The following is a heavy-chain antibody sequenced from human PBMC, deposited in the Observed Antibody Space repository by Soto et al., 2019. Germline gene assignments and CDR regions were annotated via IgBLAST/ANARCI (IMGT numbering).Heavy chain of an antibody. CDR3: ARLGFVGEGDF. CDR1: GFTFSRYW. J-gene: IGHJ4*02. V-gene: IGHV3-74*01. Sequence: EVQLAESGGGLIQPGGSLRLSCATSGFTFSRYWIHWVRQAPGEGLVWVSRISGDGVHTDYAESVKGRFTVSRDIAKSKGYLQMNKLRAEDTAIYYCARLGFVGEGDFWGQGILVTVSS. CDR2: ISGDGVHT. D-gene: IGHD3-16*01.